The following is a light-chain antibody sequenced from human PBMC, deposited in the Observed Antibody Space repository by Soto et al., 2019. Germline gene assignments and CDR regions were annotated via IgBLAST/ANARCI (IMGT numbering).Light chain of an antibody. CDR2: GNS. CDR1: SSNIGAVYD. V-gene: IGLV1-40*01. J-gene: IGLJ2*01. CDR3: QSYDSSLSGVI. Sequence: QLVLTQPPSVSGAPGQRVTISCTGSSSNIGAVYDVHWYQQLPGTAPKLLIYGNSNRPSGVPDRFSGSKSGTSASLAITGLQADDEADYYCQSYDSSLSGVIFGGGTQLTVL.